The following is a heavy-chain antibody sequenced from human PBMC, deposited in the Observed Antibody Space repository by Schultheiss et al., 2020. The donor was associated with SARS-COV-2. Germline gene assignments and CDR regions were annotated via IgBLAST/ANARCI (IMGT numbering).Heavy chain of an antibody. CDR2: IYYSGST. CDR1: GGSISSGDYY. CDR3: AGGVRWLAFDY. J-gene: IGHJ4*02. Sequence: SETLSLTCTVSGGSISSGDYYWSWIRQPPGKGLEWIGYIYYSGSTYYNPSLKSRVTISVDTSKNQFSLKLRSVTAADTALYYCAGGVRWLAFDYWGQGTLVTVSS. D-gene: IGHD6-19*01. V-gene: IGHV4-30-4*02.